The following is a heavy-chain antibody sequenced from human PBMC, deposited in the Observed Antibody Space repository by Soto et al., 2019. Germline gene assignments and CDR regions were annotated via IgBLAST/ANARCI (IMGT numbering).Heavy chain of an antibody. J-gene: IGHJ4*02. D-gene: IGHD2-15*01. Sequence: GESLKISCTGSGYTFTGYWICWVRQMPGEGLEWMGVIYPSDSDIRYSPSFQGKVTISADKSITTAYLQWSSLKAADTAMYYCVRSGTSSGRFSDYWGQGTLVTVSS. CDR1: GYTFTGYW. V-gene: IGHV5-51*01. CDR2: IYPSDSDI. CDR3: VRSGTSSGRFSDY.